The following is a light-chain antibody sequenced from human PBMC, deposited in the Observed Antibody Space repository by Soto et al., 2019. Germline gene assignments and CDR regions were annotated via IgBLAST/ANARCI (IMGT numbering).Light chain of an antibody. CDR1: QSVSRSY. V-gene: IGKV3-20*01. CDR3: QQYGSSPRT. Sequence: EIVLTQSPGTLSLSPGERATLSCRASQSVSRSYLAWYQQKPGQAPRLLIYGASNRATGIPDRFSGSGSGTDVTLTISRLEPEDFAVYYCQQYGSSPRTFGQGTKVEIK. CDR2: GAS. J-gene: IGKJ1*01.